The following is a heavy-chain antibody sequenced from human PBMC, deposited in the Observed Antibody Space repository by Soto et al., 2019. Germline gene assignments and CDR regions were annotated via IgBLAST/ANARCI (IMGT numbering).Heavy chain of an antibody. CDR2: MSYAGTYK. D-gene: IGHD2-2*01. Sequence: PGGSLRLSCAVSGFTFSDYGMHWVRQAPGKGLEWVAVMSYAGTYKYYADSVKGRFTISRDNSKNTLYLQMNSLRAEDTAVYYCARDWYCSSTSPGCYYYGMDVWGQGTTVTVSS. J-gene: IGHJ6*02. V-gene: IGHV3-30*03. CDR1: GFTFSDYG. CDR3: ARDWYCSSTSPGCYYYGMDV.